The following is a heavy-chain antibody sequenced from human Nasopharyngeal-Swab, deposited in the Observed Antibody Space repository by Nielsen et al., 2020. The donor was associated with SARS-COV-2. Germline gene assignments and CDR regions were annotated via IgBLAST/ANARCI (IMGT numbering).Heavy chain of an antibody. CDR1: GFTFSSYS. CDR3: ASLRNDYVWGSYRSPDAFDI. D-gene: IGHD3-16*02. CDR2: ISSSSSYT. J-gene: IGHJ3*02. V-gene: IGHV3-21*01. Sequence: GESLKISCAASGFTFSSYSMNWVRQAPGKGLEWVSSISSSSSYTNYADSVKGRFTISRDNAKNSLYLQMNSLRAEDTAVYYCASLRNDYVWGSYRSPDAFDIWGQGTMVTVSS.